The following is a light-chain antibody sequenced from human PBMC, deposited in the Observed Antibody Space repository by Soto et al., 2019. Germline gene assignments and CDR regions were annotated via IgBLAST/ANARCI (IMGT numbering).Light chain of an antibody. CDR2: DVS. CDR3: CSSAGSYTWV. J-gene: IGLJ2*01. CDR1: SSDVGGYNY. V-gene: IGLV2-11*01. Sequence: QSALTQPRSVSGSPGQSVTISCTGTSSDVGGYNYVSWYQQHPGKVPKLMIYDVSKRPSGVPDRFSGSKSGNTASLTISGLQAEDEADYYCCSSAGSYTWVFGGGTKLTVL.